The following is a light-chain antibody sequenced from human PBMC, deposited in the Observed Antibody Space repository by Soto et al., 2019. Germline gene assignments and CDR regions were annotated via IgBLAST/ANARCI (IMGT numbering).Light chain of an antibody. CDR1: ESISSW. V-gene: IGKV1-39*01. J-gene: IGKJ1*01. CDR2: AAS. CDR3: QQGYSNPWT. Sequence: DIQMTQSPSSVPASRGDRVTVTCRASESISSWLAWYQEKPGKAPNLLIYAASNLQSGAPSRFSGSGSGTDCTLTINSLQPEDFETYYCQQGYSNPWTFGQGTKVDIK.